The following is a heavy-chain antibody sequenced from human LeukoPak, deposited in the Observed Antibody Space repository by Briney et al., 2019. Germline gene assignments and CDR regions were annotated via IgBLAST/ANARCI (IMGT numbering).Heavy chain of an antibody. CDR3: ARDQGGFDY. V-gene: IGHV1-46*01. J-gene: IGHJ4*02. CDR1: GYTLTELS. Sequence: GASVKVSCKVSGYTLTELSMHWVRQAPGQGLEWMGMIYPRDGSTSYAQKFQGRVTVTRDTSTSTVHMELSGLRSEDTAVYYCARDQGGFDYWGQGTLVTVSS. CDR2: IYPRDGST.